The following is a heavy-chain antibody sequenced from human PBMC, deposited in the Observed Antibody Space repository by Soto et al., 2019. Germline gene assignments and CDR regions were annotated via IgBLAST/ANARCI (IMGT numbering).Heavy chain of an antibody. J-gene: IGHJ4*02. Sequence: QVQLVQSGAEVKKPGSSVKVSCKASGGTFSSYTISWVRQAPGQGLEWMGRIIPILGIANYAQKFQGRVTITADKSTSTAYRELSSLRSEDTAVYYCARSDIAAAGTDYWGQGTLVTVSS. CDR1: GGTFSSYT. D-gene: IGHD6-13*01. CDR2: IIPILGIA. CDR3: ARSDIAAAGTDY. V-gene: IGHV1-69*02.